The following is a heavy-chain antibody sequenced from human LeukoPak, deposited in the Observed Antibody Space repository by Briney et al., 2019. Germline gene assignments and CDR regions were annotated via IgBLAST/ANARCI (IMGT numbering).Heavy chain of an antibody. D-gene: IGHD3-22*01. J-gene: IGHJ3*02. Sequence: GESLKISCKGSGYSFTSYWIGWVRQVPGKGLEWMGIIYPGDSDTRYSPSFQGQVTISADKSISTAYLQWSSLKASDTAMYYCARSRYYDSSGPPAFDIWGQGTMVTVSS. CDR2: IYPGDSDT. CDR1: GYSFTSYW. CDR3: ARSRYYDSSGPPAFDI. V-gene: IGHV5-51*01.